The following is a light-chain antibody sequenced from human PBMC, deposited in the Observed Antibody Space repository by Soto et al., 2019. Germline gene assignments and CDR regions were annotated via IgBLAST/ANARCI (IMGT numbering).Light chain of an antibody. V-gene: IGKV1-8*01. CDR1: QGISSY. CDR2: AAS. Sequence: AIRMTQSPSSLSASTGDRVTITCRASQGISSYLAWYQQKPGKAPKLLIYAASTLQSGVPSRFSGSGSGTDFTLTISCLQSGDFATYYCQQYKSYSRTFGQGTKVDIK. CDR3: QQYKSYSRT. J-gene: IGKJ1*01.